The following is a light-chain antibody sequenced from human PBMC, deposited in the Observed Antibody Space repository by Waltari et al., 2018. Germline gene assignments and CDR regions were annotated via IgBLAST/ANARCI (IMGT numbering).Light chain of an antibody. Sequence: QSVLTQPPSVSGAPGQRVTIACTGSSANTGTPYDLPWYQQVPGTAPNLLMYGNSNRPSGVPDRFSGSKSGTSASLAITGLQAEDEADYYCQSYDSSLRGSRVFGGGTKLTVL. CDR1: SANTGTPYD. CDR3: QSYDSSLRGSRV. CDR2: GNS. V-gene: IGLV1-40*01. J-gene: IGLJ3*02.